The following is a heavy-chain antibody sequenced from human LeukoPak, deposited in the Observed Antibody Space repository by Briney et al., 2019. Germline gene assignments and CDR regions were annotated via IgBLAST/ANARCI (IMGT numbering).Heavy chain of an antibody. CDR3: AKGPIYCSSTSCPLDY. V-gene: IGHV3-23*01. D-gene: IGHD2-2*01. CDR2: ISGSGGIT. J-gene: IGHJ4*02. Sequence: GGSLRLSCTASGFTFSSYAMTRVRQPPGNGLEWVSGISGSGGITYYADSVKGRFTISRDNSKNTLYLQMNSLRAEDTAVYYCAKGPIYCSSTSCPLDYWGQGTLVTVSS. CDR1: GFTFSSYA.